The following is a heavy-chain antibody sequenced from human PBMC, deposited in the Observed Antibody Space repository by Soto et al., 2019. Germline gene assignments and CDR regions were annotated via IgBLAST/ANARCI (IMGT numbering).Heavy chain of an antibody. D-gene: IGHD3-10*01. CDR2: ISFDGTTK. V-gene: IGHV3-30-3*01. Sequence: GGSLRLSCAASGFTFTAFGLHWVRQTPGKGLEWVGLISFDGTTKYFADSVRGRFTISRDNSKNMLFLQLNSLRVEDTAVYYCARHRDGGTYTYIDHWGPGTLVTVS. CDR1: GFTFTAFG. CDR3: ARHRDGGTYTYIDH. J-gene: IGHJ4*02.